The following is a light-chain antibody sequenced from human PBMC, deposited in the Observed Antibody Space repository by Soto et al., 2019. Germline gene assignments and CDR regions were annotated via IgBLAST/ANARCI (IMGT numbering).Light chain of an antibody. CDR3: QQYNSYSPWT. Sequence: DIQMTQSPSTLSASVGDRVTITCRASQNISSWFAWYQQKPGKAPTLVIYDASTLESGVPSRFSGSGTGTEFTLTISSLQPDDFATYYCQQYNSYSPWTFGRGTTVEIK. V-gene: IGKV1-5*01. J-gene: IGKJ1*01. CDR2: DAS. CDR1: QNISSW.